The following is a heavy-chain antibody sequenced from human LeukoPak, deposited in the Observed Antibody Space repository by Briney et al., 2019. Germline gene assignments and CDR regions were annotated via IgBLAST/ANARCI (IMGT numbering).Heavy chain of an antibody. CDR3: AKDLLGMVRGVIGWFDP. CDR1: GFIFGDYD. D-gene: IGHD3-10*01. Sequence: GGSLRLTCAASGFIFGDYDMNWVRQAPGKGLEWVAVISYDGSNKYYADSVKGRFTISRDNSKNTLYLQMNSLRAEDTAVYYCAKDLLGMVRGVIGWFDPWGQGTLVTVSS. CDR2: ISYDGSNK. J-gene: IGHJ5*02. V-gene: IGHV3-30*18.